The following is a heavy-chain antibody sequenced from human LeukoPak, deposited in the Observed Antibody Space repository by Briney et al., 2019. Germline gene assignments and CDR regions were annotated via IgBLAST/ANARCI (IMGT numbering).Heavy chain of an antibody. D-gene: IGHD2-2*01. J-gene: IGHJ6*02. V-gene: IGHV4-59*08. CDR2: IYYSGST. Sequence: SETLSLTCTVSGGSVSSYYWSWIRQPPGKGLEWIGYIYYSGSTNYNPSLKSRVTISVDTSKNQFSLKLSSVTAADTAVYYCARLSTSYYYYGMDVWGQGTTVTVSS. CDR1: GGSVSSYY. CDR3: ARLSTSYYYYGMDV.